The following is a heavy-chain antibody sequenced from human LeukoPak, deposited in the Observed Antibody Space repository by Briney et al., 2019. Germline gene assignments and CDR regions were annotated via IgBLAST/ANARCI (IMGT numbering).Heavy chain of an antibody. Sequence: SETLSLTCAVYGGSFSGYYWSWIRQPPGKGLEWIGEINHSGSTNYNPSLKSRVTISIDTSKNQFSLRLSSVTAADTAVYFCARAYDRSGYQSRGFDYWGQGTLVSVSS. J-gene: IGHJ4*02. CDR2: INHSGST. CDR3: ARAYDRSGYQSRGFDY. V-gene: IGHV4-34*01. CDR1: GGSFSGYY. D-gene: IGHD3-22*01.